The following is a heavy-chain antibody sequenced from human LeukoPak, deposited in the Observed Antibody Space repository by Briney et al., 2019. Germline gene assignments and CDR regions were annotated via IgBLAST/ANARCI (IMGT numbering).Heavy chain of an antibody. J-gene: IGHJ4*02. CDR2: ISYDGTNK. Sequence: QPGRALRLSCAASGFTFRTYVVHWVTQAPAKGLEWVAVISYDGTNKHYADFVKGRFTISRDNSKNTLYLQMNSLRPEDTAVYYCARVPYVSGNFDHWGQGPVVTVSS. CDR1: GFTFRTYV. D-gene: IGHD3-10*01. CDR3: ARVPYVSGNFDH. V-gene: IGHV3-30-3*01.